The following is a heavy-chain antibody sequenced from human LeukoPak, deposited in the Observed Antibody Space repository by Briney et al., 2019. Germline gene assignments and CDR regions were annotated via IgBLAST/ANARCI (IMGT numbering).Heavy chain of an antibody. CDR1: GFTFSSYG. CDR2: IWYDGSNK. D-gene: IGHD2-2*01. Sequence: PGRSLRLSCAASGFTFSSYGMHWVRQAPGKGLEWVAVIWYDGSNKYYADSVKGRLTISRDNSKNTLYLQMNSLRAEDTAVYYCAREGVGDIVVVPAARAYFDYWGQGTLVTVSS. CDR3: AREGVGDIVVVPAARAYFDY. V-gene: IGHV3-33*01. J-gene: IGHJ4*02.